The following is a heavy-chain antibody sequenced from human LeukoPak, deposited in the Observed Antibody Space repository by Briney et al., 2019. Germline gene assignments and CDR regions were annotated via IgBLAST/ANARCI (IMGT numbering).Heavy chain of an antibody. CDR2: IRYDGSNK. J-gene: IGHJ6*03. CDR1: GFTFSTYG. Sequence: GGSLRLSCAASGFTFSTYGMHWVRQAPGKGLEWVAFIRYDGSNKYYADSVKGRFTISRDNSKNTLYLQMNSLRAEDTAVYYCAKNPGNDILTGCSYYYYMDVWGKGTTVTISS. D-gene: IGHD3-9*01. V-gene: IGHV3-30*02. CDR3: AKNPGNDILTGCSYYYYMDV.